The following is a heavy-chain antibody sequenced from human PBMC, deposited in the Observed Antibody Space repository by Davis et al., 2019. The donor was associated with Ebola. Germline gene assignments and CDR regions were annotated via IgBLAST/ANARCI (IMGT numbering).Heavy chain of an antibody. D-gene: IGHD3-22*01. V-gene: IGHV4-59*01. CDR1: GGSISSYY. Sequence: SETLSLTCTVSGGSISSYYWSWIRQPPGKGLEWIGYIYYSGSTNYNPSLKSRVTISVDTSKNQFSLKLSSVTAADTAVYYCARNRAYYYDSSGYRRDYYFDYWGQGTLVTVSS. J-gene: IGHJ4*02. CDR2: IYYSGST. CDR3: ARNRAYYYDSSGYRRDYYFDY.